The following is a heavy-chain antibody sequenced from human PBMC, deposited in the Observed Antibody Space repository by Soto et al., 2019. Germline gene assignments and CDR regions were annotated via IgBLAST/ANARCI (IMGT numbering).Heavy chain of an antibody. D-gene: IGHD6-13*01. CDR1: GGSFSGYY. J-gene: IGHJ2*01. CDR3: ARAHHSIAAADAYWYFDL. Sequence: PXXTLCLPFAVYGGSFSGYYWRWILQPTGKGLEWIGEINHSGSTNYNPSLKSRVTISVDTSKNQFSLKLSSVTAADTAVYYCARAHHSIAAADAYWYFDLWGRGTLVTVSS. CDR2: INHSGST. V-gene: IGHV4-34*01.